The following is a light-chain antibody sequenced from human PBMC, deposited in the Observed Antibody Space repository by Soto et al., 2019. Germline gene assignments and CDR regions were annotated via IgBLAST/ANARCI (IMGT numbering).Light chain of an antibody. J-gene: IGLJ2*01. Sequence: QSVLTQPASVSGSPGQSITISCTGTSSDVGGYNYVSWYQQYPGKAPKLMIYEVSNRPSGVSNRFSGSKSGNTASLTISGLQAEDEADYYCSSYTGTSTLVFGGGTKLTVL. CDR3: SSYTGTSTLV. CDR1: SSDVGGYNY. CDR2: EVS. V-gene: IGLV2-14*01.